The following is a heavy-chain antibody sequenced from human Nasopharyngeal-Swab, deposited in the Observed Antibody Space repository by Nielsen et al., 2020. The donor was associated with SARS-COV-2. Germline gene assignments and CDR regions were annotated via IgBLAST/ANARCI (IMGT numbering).Heavy chain of an antibody. CDR1: GGTFSSYA. Sequence: SVKVSCKASGGTFSSYAISWVRQAPGQGLEWMGGIIPIFGTANYAQKFQGRVTITADESTSTAYMELSSLRSEDTAVYYCARERAVYDYVWGSYRPRNHLDYWGQGTLVTVSS. V-gene: IGHV1-69*13. CDR2: IIPIFGTA. D-gene: IGHD3-16*02. CDR3: ARERAVYDYVWGSYRPRNHLDY. J-gene: IGHJ4*02.